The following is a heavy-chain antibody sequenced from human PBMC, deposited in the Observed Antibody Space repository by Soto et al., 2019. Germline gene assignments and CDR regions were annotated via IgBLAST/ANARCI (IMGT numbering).Heavy chain of an antibody. V-gene: IGHV3-23*01. J-gene: IGHJ4*02. D-gene: IGHD6-6*01. Sequence: PGGSLRLSCAASGFTFSSYAMSWVRQAPGEGLEWVSAISGSGGSTYYADSVKGRFTISRDNSKNTLYLQMNSLRAEDTAVYYCAKDSSSSVGIFDYWGQGTLVTVSS. CDR1: GFTFSSYA. CDR3: AKDSSSSVGIFDY. CDR2: ISGSGGST.